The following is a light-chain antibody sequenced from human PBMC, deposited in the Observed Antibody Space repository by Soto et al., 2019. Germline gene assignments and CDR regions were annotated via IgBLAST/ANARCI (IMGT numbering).Light chain of an antibody. CDR1: QGISND. CDR3: QQYNSYSGK. Sequence: AIQMTQSPFSLSASVGDRVTITCRASQGISNDLAWYQQKPGKAPKLLIYDASSLESGVPSRFSGSGSGTEFTLTISSLQPDDFATYYCQQYNSYSGKFGQGTKVDIK. CDR2: DAS. J-gene: IGKJ1*01. V-gene: IGKV1-13*02.